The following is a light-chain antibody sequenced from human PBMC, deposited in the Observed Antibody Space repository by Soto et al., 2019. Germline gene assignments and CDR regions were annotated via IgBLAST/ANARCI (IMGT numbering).Light chain of an antibody. CDR2: EGS. Sequence: QYALTQPASVSGSPGQSITISCTGTSSDVGSYNLVSWYQQHPGKAPKLMFYEGSKRPSWVSNRFSGSKSGNTASLTISGLQAEDEADYYCCSYAGSSTWVFGGGTKVTVL. CDR1: SSDVGSYNL. J-gene: IGLJ3*02. V-gene: IGLV2-23*01. CDR3: CSYAGSSTWV.